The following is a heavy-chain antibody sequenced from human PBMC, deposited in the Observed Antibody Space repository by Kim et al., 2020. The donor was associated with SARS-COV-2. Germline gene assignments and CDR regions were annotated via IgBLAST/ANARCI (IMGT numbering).Heavy chain of an antibody. Sequence: SETLSLTCAVYGGSFSGYYWSWIRQPPGKGLEWIGEINHSGSTNYNPSLKSRVTISVDTSKNQFSLKLSSVTAADTAVYYCARGGGGGYNYRGYFDYWS. CDR2: INHSGST. D-gene: IGHD5-12*01. CDR1: GGSFSGYY. CDR3: ARGGGGGYNYRGYFDY. V-gene: IGHV4-34*01. J-gene: IGHJ4*03.